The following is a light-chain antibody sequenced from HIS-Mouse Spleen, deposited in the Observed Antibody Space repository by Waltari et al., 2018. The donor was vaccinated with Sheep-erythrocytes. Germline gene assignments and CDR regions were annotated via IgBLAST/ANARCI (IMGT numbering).Light chain of an antibody. CDR1: SSDVGGYNY. V-gene: IGLV2-8*01. CDR2: EVS. Sequence: QSALTQPPSASGSPGQSVTISCTGTSSDVGGYNYVPWYQQHPGKAPKLMIYEVSKRPSGVPDRFSGSKSGNTASLTVSGLQAEDEADYYCQAWDSSSWVFGGGTKLTVL. J-gene: IGLJ3*02. CDR3: QAWDSSSWV.